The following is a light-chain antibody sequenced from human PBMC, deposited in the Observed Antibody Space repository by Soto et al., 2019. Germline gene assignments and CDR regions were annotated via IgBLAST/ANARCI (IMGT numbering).Light chain of an antibody. Sequence: SYELTQPSSVSVSPGQTARITCSGDVLAKKYARWFQQKPGQAPVVVIYKDSERPSGIPERFSGSSSGTTVTLTITGAQVEDEADYYCYSAADNNLVVFGGGTKVTGL. CDR3: YSAADNNLVV. J-gene: IGLJ2*01. CDR2: KDS. V-gene: IGLV3-27*01. CDR1: VLAKKY.